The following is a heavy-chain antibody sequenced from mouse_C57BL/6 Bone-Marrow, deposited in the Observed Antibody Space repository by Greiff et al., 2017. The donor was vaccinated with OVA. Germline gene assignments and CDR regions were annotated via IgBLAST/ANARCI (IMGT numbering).Heavy chain of an antibody. CDR1: GCTFTDYE. CDR2: IDPETGGT. Sequence: QVQLKESGAELVRPGASVTLSCKASGCTFTDYEMHWVKQTPVHGLEWIGAIDPETGGTAYNQKFKGKAILTADKSSSTAYMELRSLTSEDSAVYYCTFSYYAMDYWGQGTSVTVSS. V-gene: IGHV1-15*01. J-gene: IGHJ4*01. CDR3: TFSYYAMDY.